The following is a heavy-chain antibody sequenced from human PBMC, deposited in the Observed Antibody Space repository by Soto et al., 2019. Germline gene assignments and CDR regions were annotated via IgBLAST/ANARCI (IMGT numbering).Heavy chain of an antibody. V-gene: IGHV6-1*01. D-gene: IGHD6-19*01. Sequence: SQTLSLTCAISGDSVSSNSAAWNWIRQSPSRGLEWLGRTYYRSKWYNDYAVSVKSRITINPDTSKNQFSLQLNSVTPEDTAVYYCAREGLESIPVAGTSDYWGQGTLVTVSS. CDR2: TYYRSKWYN. CDR1: GDSVSSNSAA. J-gene: IGHJ4*02. CDR3: AREGLESIPVAGTSDY.